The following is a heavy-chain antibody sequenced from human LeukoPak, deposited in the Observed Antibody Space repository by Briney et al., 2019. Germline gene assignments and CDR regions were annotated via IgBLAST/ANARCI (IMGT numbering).Heavy chain of an antibody. V-gene: IGHV1-24*01. CDR2: FDPEDGET. CDR1: GYTFTGYY. Sequence: ASVTVSCKASGYTFTGYYMHWVRQAPGKGLEWMGGFDPEDGETIYTQKFQGRVTMTEDTSTDTAYMELSSLSSEDTAVYYCATHSSDSSGYYYYWGQGTLVTVSS. J-gene: IGHJ4*02. D-gene: IGHD3-22*01. CDR3: ATHSSDSSGYYYY.